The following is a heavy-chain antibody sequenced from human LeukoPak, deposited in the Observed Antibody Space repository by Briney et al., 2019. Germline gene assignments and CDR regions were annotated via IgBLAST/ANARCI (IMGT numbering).Heavy chain of an antibody. CDR2: IYYSGNT. CDR3: ARSSCPGGSCYDNRGYFDY. D-gene: IGHD2-15*01. CDR1: GGSISSSSYY. Sequence: SETLSLTCTVSGGSISSSSYYWGWIRQPPGKGLEWIGSIYYSGNTYYNPSLKSRITISVDTSKNQFSLKLSSVTAADTALYYCARSSCPGGSCYDNRGYFDYWGQGTLVTVSS. J-gene: IGHJ4*02. V-gene: IGHV4-39*07.